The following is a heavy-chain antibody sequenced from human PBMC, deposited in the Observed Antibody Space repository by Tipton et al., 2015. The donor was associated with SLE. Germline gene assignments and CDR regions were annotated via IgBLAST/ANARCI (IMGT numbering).Heavy chain of an antibody. J-gene: IGHJ6*02. Sequence: QVQLVQSGSELKKPGASEKVSCKASGYTFTDYALNWVRQAPGQGLEWMGWINTNTGNPTYDQGLTGRFVFSLDTSVSTAYLQISSLQTEDTAVYYCAREGRYIDSGMDVWGQGATVTVSS. V-gene: IGHV7-4-1*02. D-gene: IGHD3-9*01. CDR2: INTNTGNP. CDR3: AREGRYIDSGMDV. CDR1: GYTFTDYA.